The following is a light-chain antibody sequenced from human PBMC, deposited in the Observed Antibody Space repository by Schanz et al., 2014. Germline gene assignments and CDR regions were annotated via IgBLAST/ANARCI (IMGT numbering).Light chain of an antibody. CDR1: QSVSSSY. V-gene: IGKV3-20*01. J-gene: IGKJ1*01. CDR2: AAS. CDR3: QQYGSSPPT. Sequence: EIVLTQSPGTLSLSPGERATLSCRASQSVSSSYLAWYQQKPGQAPRLLIYAASNRATGIPARFGGSGSGTDFTLTISRLEPEDFAVYYCQQYGSSPPTFGQGTKVEIK.